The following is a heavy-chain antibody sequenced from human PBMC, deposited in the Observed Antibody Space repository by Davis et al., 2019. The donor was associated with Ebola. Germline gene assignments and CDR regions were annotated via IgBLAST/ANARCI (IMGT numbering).Heavy chain of an antibody. D-gene: IGHD1-14*01. CDR1: GFTFSSYW. J-gene: IGHJ3*02. Sequence: GESLKISCAASGFTFSSYWMHWVRQAPGKGLVWVSRINSDGSSTSYADSVKGRFTISRDNSKNTLYLQMSSLRAEDTAVYYCPEPAAFDIWGQGTMVTVSS. CDR3: PEPAAFDI. CDR2: INSDGSST. V-gene: IGHV3-74*01.